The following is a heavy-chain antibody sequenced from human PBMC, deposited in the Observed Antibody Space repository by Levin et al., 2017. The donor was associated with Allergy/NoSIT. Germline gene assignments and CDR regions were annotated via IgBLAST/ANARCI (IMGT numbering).Heavy chain of an antibody. J-gene: IGHJ2*01. D-gene: IGHD1-14*01. CDR2: INWNSGNM. CDR3: AKGQPSTWSGIWHFDH. CDR1: GFNFEDYG. V-gene: IGHV3-9*01. Sequence: PGGSLRLSCAASGFNFEDYGMHWVRQAPGKGLEWVSGINWNSGNMGYVDPVKGRFTISRDNAKNFLYLQMDSLKVEDTALYYCAKGQPSTWSGIWHFDHWGRGTLVTVSS.